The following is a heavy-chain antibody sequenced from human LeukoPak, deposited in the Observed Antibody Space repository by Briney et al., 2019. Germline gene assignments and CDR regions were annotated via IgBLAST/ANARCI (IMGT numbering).Heavy chain of an antibody. J-gene: IGHJ6*02. CDR1: GGSFSGYY. CDR3: ARGHGFLEWLSGSYYYYGMDV. CDR2: INHSGST. V-gene: IGHV4-34*01. Sequence: PSETLSLTCAVYGGSFSGYYWSWIRQPPGKGLEWIGEINHSGSTNYNPSLKSRVTIPVDTSKNQFSLKLSSVTAADTAVYYCARGHGFLEWLSGSYYYYGMDVWGQGTTVTVSS. D-gene: IGHD3-3*01.